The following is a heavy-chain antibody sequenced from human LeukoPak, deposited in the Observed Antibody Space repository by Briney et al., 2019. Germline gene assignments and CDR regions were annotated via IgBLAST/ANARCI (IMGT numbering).Heavy chain of an antibody. J-gene: IGHJ4*02. D-gene: IGHD2-21*01. CDR2: IIPILGIA. Sequence: GASVKVSCKASGGTFSSYAISWVRQAPGQGLEWMGRIIPILGIANYAQKFQGRVTITADKSTSTAYMELSSLRSEDTAVYYCARDLGGDGDPDYWGQGTLVTVSS. V-gene: IGHV1-69*04. CDR1: GGTFSSYA. CDR3: ARDLGGDGDPDY.